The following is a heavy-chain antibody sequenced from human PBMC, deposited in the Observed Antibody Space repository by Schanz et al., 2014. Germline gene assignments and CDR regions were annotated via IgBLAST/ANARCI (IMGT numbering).Heavy chain of an antibody. CDR3: ARGGADSAMAHEY. J-gene: IGHJ4*02. CDR2: LNFDETYT. D-gene: IGHD5-18*01. CDR1: GFTFSRYW. V-gene: IGHV3-74*02. Sequence: EEQLVESGGGLVQPGRSLRLSCEASGFTFSRYWMHWVRQAPGKGLEWVSRLNFDETYTSYADSVKGRFTISRDNAKNTVYLQMTSLRVEDTAVYYCARGGADSAMAHEYWGRGTLVTVSS.